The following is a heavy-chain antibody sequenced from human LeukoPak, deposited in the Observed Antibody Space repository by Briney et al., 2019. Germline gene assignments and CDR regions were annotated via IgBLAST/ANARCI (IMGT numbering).Heavy chain of an antibody. CDR1: GFTFSSYG. Sequence: PGGSLRLSCAASGFTFSSYGMHWVRQAPGKGLEWVAFIRYDGSNKYYADSVKGRFTISRDNSMSTLYLQMNSLRAEDTAVYYCAKDRDSGWYLDYWGQGTLVTVSS. CDR2: IRYDGSNK. CDR3: AKDRDSGWYLDY. J-gene: IGHJ4*02. V-gene: IGHV3-30*02. D-gene: IGHD6-19*01.